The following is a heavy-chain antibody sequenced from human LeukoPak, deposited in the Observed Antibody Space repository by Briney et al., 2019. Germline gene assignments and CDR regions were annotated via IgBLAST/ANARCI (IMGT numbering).Heavy chain of an antibody. V-gene: IGHV4-38-2*01. CDR3: AKSGNTWFDP. Sequence: PSETLSLTCAVFGYSISSGYYWGWIRQPPGKGLEWIGGIYHSGSTYYNPSLKSRVTISVDTSKNQFSLKLSSVTAADTAVYYCAKSGNTWFDPWGQGTLVTVSS. CDR1: GYSISSGYY. CDR2: IYHSGST. D-gene: IGHD2-15*01. J-gene: IGHJ5*02.